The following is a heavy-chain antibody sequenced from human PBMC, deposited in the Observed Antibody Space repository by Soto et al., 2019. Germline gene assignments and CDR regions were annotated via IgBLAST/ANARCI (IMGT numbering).Heavy chain of an antibody. CDR3: ARRIWFGESHAFDI. CDR1: GGSISSSSYY. D-gene: IGHD3-10*01. Sequence: QLQLQESGPGLVKPSETLSLTCTVSGGSISSSSYYWGWIRQPPGKGLEWIGSIYYSGSTYYNPSLKSRVTISVDTSKNQFSLKLSSVTAADTAVYYCARRIWFGESHAFDIWGQGTMVTVSS. J-gene: IGHJ3*02. V-gene: IGHV4-39*01. CDR2: IYYSGST.